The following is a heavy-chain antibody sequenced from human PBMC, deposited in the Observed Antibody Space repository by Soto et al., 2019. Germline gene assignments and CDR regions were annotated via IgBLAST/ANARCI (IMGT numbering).Heavy chain of an antibody. D-gene: IGHD6-19*01. CDR2: IDSSTGVNT. J-gene: IGHJ5*02. Sequence: PGGSLRLSCAASGFTFSSFAMSLVRQAPGKGLEWVSAIDSSTGVNTYYADSVKGRFTISRDDSRRTLYLQMNSLRVDHTAVYYCARPLVAVARTRWFDPWGQGILVTVSS. V-gene: IGHV3-23*01. CDR3: ARPLVAVARTRWFDP. CDR1: GFTFSSFA.